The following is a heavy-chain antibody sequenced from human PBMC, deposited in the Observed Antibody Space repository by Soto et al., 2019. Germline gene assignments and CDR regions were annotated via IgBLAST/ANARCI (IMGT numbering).Heavy chain of an antibody. CDR3: ARGVDSWSGYLF. V-gene: IGHV5-10-1*01. Sequence: PGESLKISCKGSGYSFAGYWITWVRQKPGKGLEWMGRIDPSDSQTYCSPSFRGHVTISVTKSITTVFLQWSSLRASDTAMYYCARGVDSWSGYLFWGQGTPVTVSS. D-gene: IGHD3-3*01. J-gene: IGHJ4*02. CDR1: GYSFAGYW. CDR2: IDPSDSQT.